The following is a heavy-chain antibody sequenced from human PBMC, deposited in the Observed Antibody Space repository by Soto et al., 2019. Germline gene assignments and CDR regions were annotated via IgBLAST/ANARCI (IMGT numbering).Heavy chain of an antibody. Sequence: ASVKVSCKASGGTLSSYAISWVRQAPGQGLEWMGGIIPIFGTANYAQKFQGRVTITADESTSTAYMELSSLRSEGTAVYYCAREEGYCSGGSCYRGWFDPWGQGTLVTVSS. CDR1: GGTLSSYA. CDR3: AREEGYCSGGSCYRGWFDP. J-gene: IGHJ5*02. D-gene: IGHD2-15*01. CDR2: IIPIFGTA. V-gene: IGHV1-69*13.